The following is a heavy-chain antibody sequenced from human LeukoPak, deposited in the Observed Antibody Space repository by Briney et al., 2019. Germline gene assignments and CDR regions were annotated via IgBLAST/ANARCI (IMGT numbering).Heavy chain of an antibody. CDR1: GGSISSHY. Sequence: SETLSPTCTVSGGSISSHYWTWIRQPPGKGLEWIGYIYTSGSTNYNPSLKSRVSISVDTSKNRFSLKLSSVTAADTAVYYCARRAGSGSYYFFDLWGQGTLVTVSS. CDR2: IYTSGST. CDR3: ARRAGSGSYYFFDL. V-gene: IGHV4-4*09. J-gene: IGHJ4*02. D-gene: IGHD3-10*01.